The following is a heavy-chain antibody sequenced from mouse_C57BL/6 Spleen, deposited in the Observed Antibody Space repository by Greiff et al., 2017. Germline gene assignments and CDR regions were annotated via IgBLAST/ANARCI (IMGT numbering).Heavy chain of an antibody. J-gene: IGHJ2*01. CDR2: INPGSGGT. CDR1: GYAFTNYL. CDR3: ARSGPTVVAKRILFDY. D-gene: IGHD1-1*01. Sequence: VKLMESGAELVRPGTSVKVSCKASGYAFTNYLIEWVKQRPGQGLERIGVINPGSGGTNYNEKFKGKATLTADKSSSTAYMQLSSLTSEDSAVYFCARSGPTVVAKRILFDYWGQGTTLTVSS. V-gene: IGHV1-54*01.